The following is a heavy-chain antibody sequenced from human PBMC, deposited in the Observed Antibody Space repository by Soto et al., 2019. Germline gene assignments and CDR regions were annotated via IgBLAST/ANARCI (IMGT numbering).Heavy chain of an antibody. CDR1: GGSFSGYY. CDR2: INHSGST. D-gene: IGHD3-10*01. CDR3: ASSGYYYYGMDV. Sequence: SETLSLTCAVYGGSFSGYYWSWIRQPPGKGLEWIGEINHSGSTNYNPSLKSRVTISVDTSKNQFSLKLSSVTAADTAVYYCASSGYYYYGMDVWGQGTTVTVSS. V-gene: IGHV4-34*01. J-gene: IGHJ6*02.